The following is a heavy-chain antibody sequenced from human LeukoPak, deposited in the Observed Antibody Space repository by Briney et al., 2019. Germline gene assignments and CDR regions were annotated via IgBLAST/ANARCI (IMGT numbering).Heavy chain of an antibody. J-gene: IGHJ4*02. CDR2: ISGTSSYT. V-gene: IGHV3-11*06. CDR1: GFTFSDYY. CDR3: ARGSAALYYFDF. D-gene: IGHD2-2*01. Sequence: PGGSLRLSCAASGFTFSDYYMSWIRQAPGKGLEWVSYISGTSSYTTYADSVKGRFTISRDNSKNTLYLQMNTLRAEDTAVYYCARGSAALYYFDFWGQGTLVTVSS.